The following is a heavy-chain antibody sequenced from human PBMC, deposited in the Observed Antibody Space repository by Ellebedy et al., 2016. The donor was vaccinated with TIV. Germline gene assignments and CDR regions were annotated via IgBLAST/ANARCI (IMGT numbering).Heavy chain of an antibody. Sequence: GESLKISCAASGFTFSTYAMSWVRQAPGKGLEWVSGIVGSGAQKYADSVKGRFTISRDNSKSTVDLQMNSLRVEDTAVYFCAKDRTPGDGHWVFDDWGQGTLVTVSS. CDR2: IVGSGA. D-gene: IGHD2-21*01. CDR1: GFTFSTYA. CDR3: AKDRTPGDGHWVFDD. V-gene: IGHV3-23*01. J-gene: IGHJ4*02.